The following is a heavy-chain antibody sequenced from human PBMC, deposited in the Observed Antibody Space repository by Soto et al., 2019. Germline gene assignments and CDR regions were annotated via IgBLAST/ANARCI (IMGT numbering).Heavy chain of an antibody. CDR3: TTVPRPRAIFGVVITNQPD. V-gene: IGHV3-15*07. CDR2: IKSKTDGGTT. CDR1: GFTFSNAW. D-gene: IGHD3-3*01. Sequence: GGSLRLSCAASGFTFSNAWMNWVRQAPGKGLEWVGRIKSKTDGGTTDYAAPVKGRFTISRDDSKNTLYLQMNSLKTEDTAVYYCTTVPRPRAIFGVVITNQPDWGQGTLVTVSS. J-gene: IGHJ4*02.